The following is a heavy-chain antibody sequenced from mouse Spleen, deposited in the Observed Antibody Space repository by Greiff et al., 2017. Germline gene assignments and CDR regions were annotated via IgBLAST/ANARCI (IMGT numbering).Heavy chain of an antibody. J-gene: IGHJ2*01. Sequence: EVKLMESGGGLVKPGGSLKLSCAASGFTFSSYAMSWVRQTPEKRLEWVATISDGGSYTYYPDNVKGRFTISRDNAKNNLYLQMSHLKSEDTAMYYCARRGDYDFDYWGQGTTRTVSS. CDR2: ISDGGSYT. V-gene: IGHV5-4*03. D-gene: IGHD2-13*01. CDR1: GFTFSSYA. CDR3: ARRGDYDFDY.